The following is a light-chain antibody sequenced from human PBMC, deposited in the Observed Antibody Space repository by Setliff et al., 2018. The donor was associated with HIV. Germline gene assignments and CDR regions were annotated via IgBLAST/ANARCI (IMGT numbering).Light chain of an antibody. V-gene: IGLV2-14*01. CDR3: CSYTSTNCYV. Sequence: QSVLTQPASVSGSPGQSITISCTGTSSDVGGYNYVSWYQQHPGKAPKLIIYEVSYRPSGVSNRFSGSKSGNTASLTISGLQAEDESDYYCCSYTSTNCYVFGTGTKVTVL. CDR1: SSDVGGYNY. J-gene: IGLJ1*01. CDR2: EVS.